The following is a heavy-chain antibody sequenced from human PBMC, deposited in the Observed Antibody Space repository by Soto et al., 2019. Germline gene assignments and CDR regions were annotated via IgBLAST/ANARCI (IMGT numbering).Heavy chain of an antibody. V-gene: IGHV3-11*01. CDR3: ASERAYSSGWYIHY. Sequence: GGSLRLSCAASGFTFSDYYMSWIRQAPGKGLEWVSYISSSGSTIYYADSVKGRFTISRDNAKNSLYLQMNSLRAEDTAVYYCASERAYSSGWYIHYWGQGTLVTVSS. CDR1: GFTFSDYY. CDR2: ISSSGSTI. D-gene: IGHD6-19*01. J-gene: IGHJ4*02.